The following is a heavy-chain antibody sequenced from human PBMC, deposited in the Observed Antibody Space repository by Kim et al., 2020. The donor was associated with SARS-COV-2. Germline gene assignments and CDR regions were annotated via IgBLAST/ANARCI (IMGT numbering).Heavy chain of an antibody. CDR3: ARGLTYDFWSGYLALAFDI. CDR1: GGSFSGYY. Sequence: SETLSLTCAVYGGSFSGYYWSWIRQPPGKGLEWIGEINHSGSTNYNPSLKSRVTISVDTSKKQFSLKLSSVTAADTAVYYCARGLTYDFWSGYLALAFDIWGQGTMVTVSS. V-gene: IGHV4-34*01. CDR2: INHSGST. J-gene: IGHJ3*02. D-gene: IGHD3-3*01.